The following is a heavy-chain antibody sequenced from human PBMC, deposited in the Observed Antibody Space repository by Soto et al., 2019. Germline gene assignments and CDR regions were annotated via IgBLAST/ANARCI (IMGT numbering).Heavy chain of an antibody. CDR3: AASSGWYFGAFDI. Sequence: EASVKVSCKASGYTFTSYAMHWVRQAPGQRLEWMGWINAGNGNTKYSQKFQGRVTITRDTSASTAYMELSSLRSEDTAVYYCAASSGWYFGAFDIWGQGTMVTVSS. CDR2: INAGNGNT. J-gene: IGHJ3*02. CDR1: GYTFTSYA. V-gene: IGHV1-3*01. D-gene: IGHD6-19*01.